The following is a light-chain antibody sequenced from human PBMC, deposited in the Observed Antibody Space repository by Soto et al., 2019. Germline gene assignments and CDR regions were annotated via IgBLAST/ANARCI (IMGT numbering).Light chain of an antibody. J-gene: IGLJ1*01. CDR2: DVS. CDR3: CSYTTSNTRQIV. Sequence: QSVLTQPASVSGSPGQSITISCTGTRSDVGGYNYVSWYQQHPGKAPKFIIYDVSNRPSGVSNRFSGSKSGNMASLTISGLQAEDEADYYCCSYTTSNTRQIVFGTGTKVTVL. CDR1: RSDVGGYNY. V-gene: IGLV2-14*01.